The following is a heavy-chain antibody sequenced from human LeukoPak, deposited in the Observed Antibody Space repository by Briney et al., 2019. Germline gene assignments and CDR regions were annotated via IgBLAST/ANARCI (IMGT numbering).Heavy chain of an antibody. D-gene: IGHD1-26*01. J-gene: IGHJ6*02. Sequence: GGSLRLSCAASGFTFSSYAMHWVRQAPGKGLEYVSAISSNGGSTYYANSVKGRFIISRDNSKNTLYLQMGSLRAEDMAVYYCARGTLGGSYSDYYYYGMDVWGQGTTVTVSS. CDR1: GFTFSSYA. V-gene: IGHV3-64*01. CDR3: ARGTLGGSYSDYYYYGMDV. CDR2: ISSNGGST.